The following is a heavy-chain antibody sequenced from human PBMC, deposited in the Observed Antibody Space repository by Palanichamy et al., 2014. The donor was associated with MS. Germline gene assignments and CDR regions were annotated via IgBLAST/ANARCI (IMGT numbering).Heavy chain of an antibody. D-gene: IGHD1-26*01. Sequence: QVQLVESGGGVVQPGRSLRLSCAASGFTFSSYAMHWVRQAPGKGLEWVAVILYDGSNKYYADSVKGRFTISRDNSKNTPYLQMNSLRAEDTAVYYCARSRSGSYLLGYWGQGTLVTVSS. CDR3: ARSRSGSYLLGY. CDR2: ILYDGSNK. V-gene: IGHV3-30-3*01. CDR1: GFTFSSYA. J-gene: IGHJ4*02.